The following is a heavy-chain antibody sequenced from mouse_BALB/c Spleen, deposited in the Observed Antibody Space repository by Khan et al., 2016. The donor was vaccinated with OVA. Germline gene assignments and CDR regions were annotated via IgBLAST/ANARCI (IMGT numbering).Heavy chain of an antibody. D-gene: IGHD2-3*01. J-gene: IGHJ4*01. Sequence: EVQLQESGPDLVKPSQSLSLTCTVTGYSITSDYSWHWIRQFPGNKLEWMGYIHYSGSTNYNPSLKSRISITRETSKNQFFLQLNSVTTEDTATCCCSRFDGYYDAMDYWGQGASVTVSS. CDR1: GYSITSDYS. V-gene: IGHV3-1*02. CDR2: IHYSGST. CDR3: SRFDGYYDAMDY.